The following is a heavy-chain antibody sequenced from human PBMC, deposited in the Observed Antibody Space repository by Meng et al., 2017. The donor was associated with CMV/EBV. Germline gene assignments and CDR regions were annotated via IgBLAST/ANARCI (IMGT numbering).Heavy chain of an antibody. D-gene: IGHD2-21*01. CDR3: AKDPRYYCGGDCYPAIYFDY. Sequence: GGSLRLSCAASGFTFSNYWMHWVRQAPGKGLVWVSRINSGGSSTTYADSVKGRFTISRDNSKNTLYLQMNSLRAEDTAVYYCAKDPRYYCGGDCYPAIYFDYWGQGTLVTVSS. V-gene: IGHV3-74*01. CDR1: GFTFSNYW. CDR2: INSGGSST. J-gene: IGHJ4*02.